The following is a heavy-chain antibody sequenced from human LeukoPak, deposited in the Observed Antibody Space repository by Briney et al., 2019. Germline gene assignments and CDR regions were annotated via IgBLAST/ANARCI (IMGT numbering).Heavy chain of an antibody. J-gene: IGHJ4*02. CDR3: ARVDDYNSLY. CDR2: IYYSGST. Sequence: SETLSLTCTVSGGSISNYYWSWIRQPPGKGLEWIGYIYYSGSTYYNPPLKSRVTISVDASKNQFSLKLSSVTLADTAVYYCARVDDYNSLYWGQGTLVTVSS. V-gene: IGHV4-59*01. D-gene: IGHD5-24*01. CDR1: GGSISNYY.